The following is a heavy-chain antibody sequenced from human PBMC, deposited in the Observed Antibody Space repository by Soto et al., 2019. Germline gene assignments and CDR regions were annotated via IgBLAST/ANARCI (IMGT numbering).Heavy chain of an antibody. J-gene: IGHJ5*02. CDR1: GGSFSGYY. V-gene: IGHV4-34*01. Sequence: SEILSLTCAVYGGSFSGYYWSWIRQPPGKGLEWIGEINHSGSTNYNPSLKSRVTISVDTSKNQSSLKLSSVTAADTAVYYCARERSLGSIFGVVRLFDPWGQGTLVTVSS. CDR2: INHSGST. D-gene: IGHD3-3*01. CDR3: ARERSLGSIFGVVRLFDP.